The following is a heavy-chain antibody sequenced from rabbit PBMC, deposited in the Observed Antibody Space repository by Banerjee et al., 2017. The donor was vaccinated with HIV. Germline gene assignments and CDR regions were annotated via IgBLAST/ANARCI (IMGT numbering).Heavy chain of an antibody. CDR1: GFSFSSYYY. CDR2: IYTGSSGFT. V-gene: IGHV1S40*01. CDR3: ARHLGSGGWGGDL. D-gene: IGHD4-1*01. J-gene: IGHJ4*01. Sequence: QSLEESGGDLVKPGASLTLTCTASGFSFSSYYYMCWVRQAPGKGLEWIACIYTGSSGFTNYASWAKGRFTISKTSSTTVTLQVTSLTTADTATYFCARHLGSGGWGGDLRGPGTLVTIS.